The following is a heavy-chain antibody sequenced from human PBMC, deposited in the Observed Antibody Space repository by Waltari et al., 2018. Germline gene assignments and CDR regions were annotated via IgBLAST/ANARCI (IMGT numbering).Heavy chain of an antibody. D-gene: IGHD2-15*01. CDR1: GGSFSGYY. J-gene: IGHJ4*02. V-gene: IGHV4-34*01. Sequence: QVQLQQWGAGLLKPSETLSLTCAVYGGSFSGYYWSWIRQPPGKGLEWIGEINHSGSTNYNPSLKSRFTISVDTSKNQFSLKLSSVTAADTAVYYCARGILRRSLVVVAAPLFDYWGQGTLVTVSS. CDR3: ARGILRRSLVVVAAPLFDY. CDR2: INHSGST.